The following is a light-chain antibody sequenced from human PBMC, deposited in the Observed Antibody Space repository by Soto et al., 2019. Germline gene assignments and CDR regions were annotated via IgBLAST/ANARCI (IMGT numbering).Light chain of an antibody. CDR2: SNN. V-gene: IGLV1-44*01. J-gene: IGLJ1*01. CDR1: SSNIGSNT. Sequence: XSVLTQPPSASVTPGQSGTISCSGSSSNIGSNTVNWYQQLPGTAPKLLIYSNNQRPSGVPDRFSGSKSGTSASLAISGLQSEDEADYYCAAWDDSVYVFGTGNKVTVL. CDR3: AAWDDSVYV.